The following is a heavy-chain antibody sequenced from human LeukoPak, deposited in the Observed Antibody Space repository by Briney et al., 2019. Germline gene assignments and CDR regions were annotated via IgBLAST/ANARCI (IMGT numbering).Heavy chain of an antibody. J-gene: IGHJ4*02. CDR2: TRGSGGST. CDR1: GFTLSSYA. Sequence: PGGSLRLSCAASGFTLSSYAMSWVRQAPGKGLEWVSSTRGSGGSTYYADSVEGRFTITRDKSKNTLYLQMNSLRAEDTGVYNCAKSVYSSSWYSRSMGYYFEYWGQRTLVTVSS. V-gene: IGHV3-23*01. CDR3: AKSVYSSSWYSRSMGYYFEY. D-gene: IGHD6-13*01.